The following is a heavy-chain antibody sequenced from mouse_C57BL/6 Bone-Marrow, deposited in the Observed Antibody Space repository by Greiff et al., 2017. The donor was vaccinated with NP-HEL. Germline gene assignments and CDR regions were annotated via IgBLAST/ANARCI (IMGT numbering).Heavy chain of an antibody. J-gene: IGHJ3*01. V-gene: IGHV14-4*01. D-gene: IGHD2-4*01. CDR3: TTGGIYYDYDGWFAY. CDR1: GFNIKDDY. CDR2: IAPENGAT. Sequence: EVQLQESGAALVRPGASVKLSCTASGFNIKDDYMHWVKQRPEQGLKWIGWIAPENGATEYASNFQGKATITADTSSNTAYLQLSSLTSEDTAVYYCTTGGIYYDYDGWFAYWGQGTLVAVSA.